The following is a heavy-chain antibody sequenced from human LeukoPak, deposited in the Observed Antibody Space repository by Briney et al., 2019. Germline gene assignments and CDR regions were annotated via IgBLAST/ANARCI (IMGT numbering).Heavy chain of an antibody. D-gene: IGHD6-13*01. V-gene: IGHV1-18*01. CDR1: GYTFTSYG. J-gene: IGHJ6*03. CDR3: ARHSGSSSWYEYYYYYYMDV. Sequence: ASVKVSCKASGYTFTSYGISWVRQAPGQGLEWMGWISAYNGNTNYAQKLQGRVTVTTDTSTSTAYMELRSLRSDDTAVYYCARHSGSSSWYEYYYYYYMDVWGKGTTVTISS. CDR2: ISAYNGNT.